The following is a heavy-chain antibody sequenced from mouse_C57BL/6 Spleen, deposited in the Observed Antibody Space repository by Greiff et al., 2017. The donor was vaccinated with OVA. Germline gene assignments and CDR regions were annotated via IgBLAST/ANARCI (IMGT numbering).Heavy chain of an antibody. Sequence: VQLQQPGAELVMPGASVKLSCKASGYTFTSYWMHWVKQRPGQGLEWIGEIDPSDSYTNYNQKFKGKSTLTVDKSSSTAYMQLSSLTSEDSAVYCGARKGGCDAWYFDDWGKGTTVTVSS. CDR2: IDPSDSYT. V-gene: IGHV1-69*01. CDR1: GYTFTSYW. D-gene: IGHD2-2*01. CDR3: ARKGGCDAWYFDD. J-gene: IGHJ1*03.